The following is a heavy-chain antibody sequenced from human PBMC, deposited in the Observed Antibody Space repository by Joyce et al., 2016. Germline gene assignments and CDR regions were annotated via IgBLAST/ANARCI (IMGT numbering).Heavy chain of an antibody. CDR2: IHGSGST. Sequence: QVQLQESGPGLVKPSQTLSLICTVSGGSINNNNYYWSWIRQPAGEGLEWIGRIHGSGSTTSTPSLKSRVTISIDTPKKQVSLKVTSVTAADTAVYYCAREAVYKTDSSGMDVWGQGTTVTVSS. CDR1: GGSINNNNYY. V-gene: IGHV4-61*02. J-gene: IGHJ6*02. D-gene: IGHD1-14*01. CDR3: AREAVYKTDSSGMDV.